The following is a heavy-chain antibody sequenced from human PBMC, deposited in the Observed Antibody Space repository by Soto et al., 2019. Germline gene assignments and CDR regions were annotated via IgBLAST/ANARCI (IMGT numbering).Heavy chain of an antibody. V-gene: IGHV4-59*08. CDR2: IYYSGST. J-gene: IGHJ4*02. CDR1: GGSISSYY. CDR3: ARLNFRDGYNYLGFDY. D-gene: IGHD5-12*01. Sequence: PSETLSLTCTVSGGSISSYYWSWIRQPPGKGLEWIGYIYYSGSTNYNPSLKSRVTISVDTSKNQFSLKLSSVTAADTAVYYCARLNFRDGYNYLGFDYWGQGTLVTVSS.